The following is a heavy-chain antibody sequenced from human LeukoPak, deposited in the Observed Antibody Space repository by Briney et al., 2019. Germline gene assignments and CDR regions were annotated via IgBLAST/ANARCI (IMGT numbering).Heavy chain of an antibody. CDR2: ISSSISTM. V-gene: IGHV3-48*01. CDR1: GFTFSTYS. Sequence: AGGSLRLSCAASGFTFSTYSMNWVCQAPGKGLEWVSYISSSISTMYYADSVEGRFTISRDNAKTSLYLQMNSLRAEDTAVYYCAKDLPRESRGYSYGYPNYYYYYGMDVWGQGTTVTVSS. D-gene: IGHD5-18*01. J-gene: IGHJ6*02. CDR3: AKDLPRESRGYSYGYPNYYYYYGMDV.